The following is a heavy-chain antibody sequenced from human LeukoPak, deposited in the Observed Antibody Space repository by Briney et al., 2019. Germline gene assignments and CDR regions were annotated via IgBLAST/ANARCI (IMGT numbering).Heavy chain of an antibody. CDR2: INAGNGNT. V-gene: IGHV1-3*01. D-gene: IGHD3-9*01. J-gene: IGHJ4*02. CDR3: ARASYFDWLLTPMYYFDY. Sequence: ASAKVSCKASGYTFTSYAMHWVRQAPGQRLEWMGWINAGNGNTKYSQKFQGRVTITRDTSASTAYMELSSLRSEDTAVYYCARASYFDWLLTPMYYFDYWGQGTLVTVSS. CDR1: GYTFTSYA.